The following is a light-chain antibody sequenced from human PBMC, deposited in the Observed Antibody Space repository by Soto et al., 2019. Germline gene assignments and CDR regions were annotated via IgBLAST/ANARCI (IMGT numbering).Light chain of an antibody. CDR2: DVS. J-gene: IGLJ2*01. Sequence: QSVLTQPRSVSGSPGKSVTISCTGTSSDVGGYNYVSWYQQHPGKAPKLMIYDVSKWPSGVPDRFSGSKSGNTASLTISGLQAEDEADYYCCSYAGSYTLVVFGGGTKLTVL. CDR1: SSDVGGYNY. V-gene: IGLV2-11*01. CDR3: CSYAGSYTLVV.